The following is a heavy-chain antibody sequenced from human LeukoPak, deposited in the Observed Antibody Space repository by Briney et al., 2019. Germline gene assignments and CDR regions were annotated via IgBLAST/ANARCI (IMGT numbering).Heavy chain of an antibody. J-gene: IGHJ3*02. CDR1: GGSISSGSYY. V-gene: IGHV4-61*02. CDR3: ARDRGPLTDDAFDI. CDR2: IYTSGST. D-gene: IGHD7-27*01. Sequence: EPSETLSLTCTVSGGSISSGSYYWSWIRQPAGKGLEWIGRIYTSGSTNYNPSLKSRVTISVDTSKNQFSLKLSSVTAADTAVYYCARDRGPLTDDAFDIWGQGTMVTVSS.